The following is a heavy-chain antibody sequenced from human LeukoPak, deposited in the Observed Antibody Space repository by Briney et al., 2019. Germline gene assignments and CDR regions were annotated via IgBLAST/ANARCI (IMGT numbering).Heavy chain of an antibody. D-gene: IGHD3-22*01. CDR1: GGSISNYY. V-gene: IGHV4-59*12. J-gene: IGHJ3*02. CDR3: ARGYYYDSSGYRHDAFDI. Sequence: SETLSLTCTVSGGSISNYYWNWIRQPPGKGLEWIGYIYYSGSTYYNPSLKSRVTISVDTSKNQFSLKLSSVTAADTAVYYCARGYYYDSSGYRHDAFDIWGQGTMVTVSS. CDR2: IYYSGST.